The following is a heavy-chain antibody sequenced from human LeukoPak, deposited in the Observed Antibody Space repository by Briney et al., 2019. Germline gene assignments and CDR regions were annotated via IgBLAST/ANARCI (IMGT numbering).Heavy chain of an antibody. J-gene: IGHJ4*02. CDR2: ISYDGSNK. Sequence: GGSLRLSCAASGFTFSNYAMHWVRQAPGKGLEWVAVISYDGSNKDYADSVKGRFTISRDNSKNTLYPQMNSLRAVDTAVYYCARSSSGWYYYWGQGSMVTVSS. CDR1: GFTFSNYA. D-gene: IGHD6-19*01. V-gene: IGHV3-30-3*01. CDR3: ARSSSGWYYY.